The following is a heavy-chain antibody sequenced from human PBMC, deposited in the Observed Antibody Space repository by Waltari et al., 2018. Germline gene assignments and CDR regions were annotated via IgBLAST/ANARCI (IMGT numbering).Heavy chain of an antibody. V-gene: IGHV1-69*12. J-gene: IGHJ3*02. D-gene: IGHD2-21*01. Sequence: QVQLVQSGAEVKKPGSSVKVSCKASGGTFSSYAISWVRQDSGQGLEGMGGIIPIVGTANYAQKFQVRVTITADESTSTAYMELSSLRSEDTAVYYCASGKGGDPDAFDIWGQGTMVTVSS. CDR2: IIPIVGTA. CDR1: GGTFSSYA. CDR3: ASGKGGDPDAFDI.